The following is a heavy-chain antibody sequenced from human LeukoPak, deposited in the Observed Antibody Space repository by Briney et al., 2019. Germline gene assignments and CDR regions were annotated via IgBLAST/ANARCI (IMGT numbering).Heavy chain of an antibody. CDR2: IHYSGNT. D-gene: IGHD3-9*01. CDR3: ARPGRESRYFDWLLYYIDH. Sequence: SETLSLTCTVSGASISAYSWSWIRQPPGKGLEWIGCIHYSGNTHCNPSLESRVTLSVDTSKNQFSLKLSSVTAADTAVYYCARPGRESRYFDWLLYYIDHWGQGALVTVSS. J-gene: IGHJ4*02. CDR1: GASISAYS. V-gene: IGHV4-59*08.